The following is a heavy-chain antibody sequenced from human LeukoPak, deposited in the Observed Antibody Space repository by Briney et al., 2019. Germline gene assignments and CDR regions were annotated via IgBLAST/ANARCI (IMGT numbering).Heavy chain of an antibody. J-gene: IGHJ4*02. Sequence: GGSVRLSCAASGFTFSTYAMHWVRQAPGKGLEWVAVISYDGSNKYYADSVKGRFSISRDISKNTLYLQMNSLRAEDTAVYYCARALRWYVQYYFDYWGQGTLVTVSS. CDR2: ISYDGSNK. D-gene: IGHD4-23*01. V-gene: IGHV3-30*04. CDR1: GFTFSTYA. CDR3: ARALRWYVQYYFDY.